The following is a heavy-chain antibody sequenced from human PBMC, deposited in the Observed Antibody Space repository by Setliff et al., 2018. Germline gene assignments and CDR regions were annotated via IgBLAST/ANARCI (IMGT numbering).Heavy chain of an antibody. CDR3: ARGSTGAYDP. CDR2: VHYNGET. CDR1: GASISSHY. Sequence: PSETLSLTCTVSGASISSHYWSWIRQAPGKGLQWIAYVHYNGETNYNPSLKSRVLISVDTSKNQLSLRVTSVTAADTAVYYCARGSTGAYDPRGQGTLVTVSS. V-gene: IGHV4-59*11. D-gene: IGHD7-27*01. J-gene: IGHJ5*02.